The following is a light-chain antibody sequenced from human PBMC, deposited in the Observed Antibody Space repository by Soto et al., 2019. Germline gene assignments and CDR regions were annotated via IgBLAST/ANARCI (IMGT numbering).Light chain of an antibody. Sequence: QSALTQPASVSGSPGQSITVSCTGTSSDVGGYNYVSWYQQHPGKAPKLMIYEVSYRPSGVSNRFSGSKSGNTASLTISGLQAEDEADYYCQSYDRSLSAVVFGGGTKVTVL. V-gene: IGLV2-14*01. CDR2: EVS. CDR3: QSYDRSLSAVV. J-gene: IGLJ2*01. CDR1: SSDVGGYNY.